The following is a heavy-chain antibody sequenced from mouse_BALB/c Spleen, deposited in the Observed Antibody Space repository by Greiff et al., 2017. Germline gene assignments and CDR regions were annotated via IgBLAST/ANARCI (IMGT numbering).Heavy chain of an antibody. V-gene: IGHV5-12-2*01. CDR2: ISNGGGST. Sequence: EVQRVESGGGLVQPGVSLKLSCAASGFTFTSYTMPWVRQTPEKRLEWVGDISNGGGSTYYPENVKGRFTISRDNAKNTLFMQMSSLKSEDTAMYYCARHGGRGYFDYWGQGTTLTVSS. CDR1: GFTFTSYT. J-gene: IGHJ2*01. CDR3: ARHGGRGYFDY.